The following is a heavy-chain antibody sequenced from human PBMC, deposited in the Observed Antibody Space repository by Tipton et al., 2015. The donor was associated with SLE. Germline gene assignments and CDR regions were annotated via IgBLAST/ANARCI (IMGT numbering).Heavy chain of an antibody. Sequence: SLRLSCAASGFTLSSSAMSWVRQAPGKGLEWVSAISGSGSSTYAADSVLGHFRSSRDTSTNTLYLQMNSLRVEDTAVYYCAKAVGNLGDFWSGYYLDQWGQGTLVTVSS. CDR1: GFTLSSSA. CDR3: AKAVGNLGDFWSGYYLDQ. CDR2: ISGSGSST. J-gene: IGHJ4*02. V-gene: IGHV3-23*01. D-gene: IGHD3-3*01.